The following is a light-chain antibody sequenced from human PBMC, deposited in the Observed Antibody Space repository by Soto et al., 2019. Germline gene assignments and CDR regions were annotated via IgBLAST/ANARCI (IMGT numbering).Light chain of an antibody. CDR2: ENN. CDR1: SSNIGAGYE. Sequence: QSVLTQPPSVSEAPGQRVTISCTGSSSNIGAGYEAHWYQQVPGTAPKLLIYENNNRPSGVPDRFSGSKSGTSASLDITGLQAEDGAEYYCQSYDSSLSGYVFGTGTKGTVL. V-gene: IGLV1-40*01. CDR3: QSYDSSLSGYV. J-gene: IGLJ1*01.